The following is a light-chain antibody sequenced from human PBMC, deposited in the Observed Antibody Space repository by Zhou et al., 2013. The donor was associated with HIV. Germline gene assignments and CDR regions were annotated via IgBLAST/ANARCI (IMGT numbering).Light chain of an antibody. CDR2: DTF. CDR3: QQYGSSPKT. Sequence: EIVMTQSPATLSLSPGERATLSCRASQSVSSSYLAWYQQKPGQAPRLLIYDTFNRATGIPDRFSGSGSGTDFTLTISRLEPEDFAVFYCQQYGSSPKTFGQGTKLEIK. CDR1: QSVSSSY. J-gene: IGKJ2*01. V-gene: IGKV3-20*01.